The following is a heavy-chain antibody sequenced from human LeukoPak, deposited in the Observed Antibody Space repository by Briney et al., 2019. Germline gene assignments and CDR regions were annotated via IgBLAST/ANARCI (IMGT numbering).Heavy chain of an antibody. D-gene: IGHD3-9*01. CDR3: TTFGIDWSLSY. V-gene: IGHV3-74*01. J-gene: IGHJ4*02. CDR2: INTDGSYI. CDR1: GFIFSSWW. Sequence: PGGSLRLSCVASGFIFSSWWMIWFRRLPGKGLVSVSHINTDGSYIRYADSVKGRFTISRDNAKNTLYLQMNSLRPEDTGVYYCTTFGIDWSLSYWGQGALVTVSS.